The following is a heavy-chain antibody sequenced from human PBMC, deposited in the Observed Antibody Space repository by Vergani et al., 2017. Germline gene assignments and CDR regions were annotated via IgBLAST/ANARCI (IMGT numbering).Heavy chain of an antibody. V-gene: IGHV1-69*02. CDR3: ATANVYLVAVAGTVNAFDI. CDR2: IIPILGIA. D-gene: IGHD6-19*01. CDR1: GGTFSSYT. Sequence: QVQLVQSGAEVKKPGSSVKVSCKASGGTFSSYTISWVRQAPGQGLEWMGRIIPILGIANYAQKFRGRVTITADKSTSTAYMELSSLRSEDTAVYYCATANVYLVAVAGTVNAFDIWGQGTMVTVSS. J-gene: IGHJ3*02.